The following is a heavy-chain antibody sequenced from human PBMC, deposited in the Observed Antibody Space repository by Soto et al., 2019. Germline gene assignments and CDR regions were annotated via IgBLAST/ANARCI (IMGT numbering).Heavy chain of an antibody. CDR2: IIPIFGTA. CDR1: GGTFSSYA. CDR3: ASEYYYENSGYYSLDD. Sequence: ASVKVSCKASGGTFSSYAISWVRQAPGQGLEWMGAIIPIFGTANYAQKFQGRVTITADESTSTAYMELSSLRPEDTAVYYCASEYYYENSGYYSLDDWGQGTLVTVSS. V-gene: IGHV1-69*13. J-gene: IGHJ4*02. D-gene: IGHD3-22*01.